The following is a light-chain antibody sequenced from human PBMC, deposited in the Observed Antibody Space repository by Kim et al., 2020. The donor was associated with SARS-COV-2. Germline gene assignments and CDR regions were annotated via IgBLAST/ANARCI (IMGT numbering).Light chain of an antibody. Sequence: QSALTQPPSVSGSPGQSVTISCTGTSNDIGIYNRVSWYQQPPGTAPKLIIYEVTNRPSGVPDRFSGSKSGNTASLIISGLQAEDEADYYCSSYTSRNIYVFGSGTQLTVL. V-gene: IGLV2-18*02. CDR1: SNDIGIYNR. CDR2: EVT. J-gene: IGLJ1*01. CDR3: SSYTSRNIYV.